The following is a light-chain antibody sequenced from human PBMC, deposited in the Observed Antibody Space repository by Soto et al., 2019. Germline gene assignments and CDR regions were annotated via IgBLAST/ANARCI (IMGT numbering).Light chain of an antibody. J-gene: IGLJ3*02. V-gene: IGLV8-61*01. CDR3: VLYMGSGTWV. Sequence: QTVVTQEPSFSVSPGRTVTLTFGLSSGSVSTSYYPSWYQQTPGQAPRTLIYSTNSRSSGVPDRFSGSILGNKAALTITGAQADDESDYYCVLYMGSGTWVFRGGTKLTVL. CDR2: STN. CDR1: SGSVSTSYY.